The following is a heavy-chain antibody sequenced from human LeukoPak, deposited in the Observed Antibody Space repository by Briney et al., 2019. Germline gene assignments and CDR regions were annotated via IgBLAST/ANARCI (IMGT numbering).Heavy chain of an antibody. Sequence: GGSLRLSCAASGFTFSSYAMSWVRQAPGKGLEWVSGISGSGDWTHDADSVKGRFTISRDNSKNTVYLQMNSLRADDTAVYYCAKERSSGWPFDYWGQGTLVTVSS. J-gene: IGHJ4*02. D-gene: IGHD6-19*01. V-gene: IGHV3-23*01. CDR3: AKERSSGWPFDY. CDR2: ISGSGDWT. CDR1: GFTFSSYA.